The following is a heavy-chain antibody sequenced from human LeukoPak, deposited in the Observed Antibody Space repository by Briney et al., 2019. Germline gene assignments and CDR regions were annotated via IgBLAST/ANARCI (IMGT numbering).Heavy chain of an antibody. CDR1: GFTFSSYW. CDR2: IKQDGSEK. D-gene: IGHD2-2*01. Sequence: GGSLRLSCAASGFTFSSYWMSWVRQAPGKGLEWVANIKQDGSEKYYVDSVKGRFTISRDNARNSLYLQMNSLRAEDTAVYYCARDGGGYCSSTSCLVDYYYCYYMDVWGKGTTVTVSS. V-gene: IGHV3-7*01. J-gene: IGHJ6*03. CDR3: ARDGGGYCSSTSCLVDYYYCYYMDV.